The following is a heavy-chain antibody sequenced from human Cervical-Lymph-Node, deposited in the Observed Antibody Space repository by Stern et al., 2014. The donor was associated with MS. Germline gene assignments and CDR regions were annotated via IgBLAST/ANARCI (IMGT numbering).Heavy chain of an antibody. V-gene: IGHV4-61*01. Sequence: QVQLQESGPGLVKPSETLSLTCTVSGGSVSSGSYYWSWIRQPPGKGLEWIGYIYYSGSTNYNPSLKSRVTISVDTSKNQFSLKLSSVTAADTAVYYCASTLAAAGYFDYWGQGTLVTVSS. D-gene: IGHD6-13*01. J-gene: IGHJ4*02. CDR2: IYYSGST. CDR3: ASTLAAAGYFDY. CDR1: GGSVSSGSYY.